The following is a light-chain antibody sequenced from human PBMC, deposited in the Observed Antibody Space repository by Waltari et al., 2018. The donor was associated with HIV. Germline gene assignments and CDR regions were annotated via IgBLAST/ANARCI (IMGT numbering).Light chain of an antibody. Sequence: SVLTPPPHASGTPGQLLTIPCSRRTSRVGVNPATWYQQLPGTAPQPLLYSNNQRPSGVPDRFSGSKSGASASLVISGLQSEDEGDYYCAAWDDSLKGVFGGGTKLTVL. CDR3: AAWDDSLKGV. CDR1: TSRVGVNP. V-gene: IGLV1-44*01. CDR2: SNN. J-gene: IGLJ3*02.